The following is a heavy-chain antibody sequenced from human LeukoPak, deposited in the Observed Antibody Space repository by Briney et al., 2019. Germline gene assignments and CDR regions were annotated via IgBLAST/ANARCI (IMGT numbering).Heavy chain of an antibody. V-gene: IGHV3-7*01. D-gene: IGHD5-12*01. Sequence: GGSLRLSCAASGFTFSSYGMHWVRQAPGKGLEWVANIKQDGSEKYYVDSVKGRFTISRDNAKNSLYLQMNSLRAEDTAVYYCARDGKWLRWGQGTLVTVSS. CDR2: IKQDGSEK. CDR3: ARDGKWLR. J-gene: IGHJ4*02. CDR1: GFTFSSYG.